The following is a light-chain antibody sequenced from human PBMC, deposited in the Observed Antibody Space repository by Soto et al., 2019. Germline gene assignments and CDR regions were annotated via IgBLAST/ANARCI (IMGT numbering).Light chain of an antibody. CDR1: SGHSNYA. CDR2: LNSDGSH. J-gene: IGLJ3*02. Sequence: QLLLTQSPSASASLGASVKLTCTLSSGHSNYAIAWHQQQPEKGPRYLMKLNSDGSHNKGDGIPDRFSGSSSGAERYLTISSLQSEDEADYYCQTWGTGPWVFGGGTKLTVL. CDR3: QTWGTGPWV. V-gene: IGLV4-69*01.